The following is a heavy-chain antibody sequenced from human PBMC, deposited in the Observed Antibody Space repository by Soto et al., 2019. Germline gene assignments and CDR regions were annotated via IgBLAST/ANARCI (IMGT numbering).Heavy chain of an antibody. CDR1: GFTFSYYG. J-gene: IGHJ4*02. CDR2: MHTGGNEK. CDR3: ARDADTTGHYSHFDL. V-gene: IGHV3-33*08. D-gene: IGHD3-9*01. Sequence: QVQLVESGGGVVQPGGSLRLSCAASGFTFSYYGFHWVRQAPGKGLEWVAVMHTGGNEKYYVDSVKGRFHRLQRRFQEYGLSGMSGLRAEDTAEYFCARDADTTGHYSHFDLWGRGALVAVS.